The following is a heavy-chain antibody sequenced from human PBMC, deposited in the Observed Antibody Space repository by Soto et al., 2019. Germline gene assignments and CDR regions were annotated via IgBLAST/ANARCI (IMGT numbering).Heavy chain of an antibody. CDR1: GFTFSSYG. V-gene: IGHV3-30*18. CDR3: AKDLLAYCGGDCSHFDY. D-gene: IGHD2-21*02. J-gene: IGHJ4*02. Sequence: GGSLRLSCAASGFTFSSYGMHWVRQAPGKGLEWVAVISYDGSNKYYADSVKGRFTISRDNSKNTLYLQMNSLRAEDTAVYYCAKDLLAYCGGDCSHFDYWGQGTLVTVSS. CDR2: ISYDGSNK.